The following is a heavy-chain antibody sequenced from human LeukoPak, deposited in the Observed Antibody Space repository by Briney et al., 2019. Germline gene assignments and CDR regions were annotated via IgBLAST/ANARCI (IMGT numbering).Heavy chain of an antibody. Sequence: GESLKISCKGSGYSFSNYWIGWVRQMPGKGLEWVGIILPANSETRYSPSFQGQVTMPADKSISTAYLQWSSLKAADTAMYYCARRYYDILTDPNYFDSWGQGTLVTVSS. D-gene: IGHD3-9*01. V-gene: IGHV5-51*01. CDR1: GYSFSNYW. J-gene: IGHJ4*02. CDR3: ARRYYDILTDPNYFDS. CDR2: ILPANSET.